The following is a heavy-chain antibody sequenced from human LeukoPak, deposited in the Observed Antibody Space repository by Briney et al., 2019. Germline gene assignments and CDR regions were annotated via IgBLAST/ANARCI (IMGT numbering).Heavy chain of an antibody. CDR3: ARNAYGLDV. V-gene: IGHV3-7*03. CDR2: IKQDGSEK. Sequence: QSGGSLRLSCAPSGFTFSSYWMSWVRQAPGKGREWVANIKQDGSEKYYVDSVKGRFTISRDNAKNSLYLQINSLRAEDTAVYYCARNAYGLDVWGKGTTVTVSS. CDR1: GFTFSSYW. J-gene: IGHJ6*04.